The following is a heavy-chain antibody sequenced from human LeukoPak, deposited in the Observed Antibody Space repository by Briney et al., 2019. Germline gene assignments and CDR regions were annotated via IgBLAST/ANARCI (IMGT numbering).Heavy chain of an antibody. CDR1: GYTFTGYY. J-gene: IGHJ4*02. CDR3: ANSITGTSLDY. V-gene: IGHV1-2*04. CDR2: INPNSGGT. D-gene: IGHD1-20*01. Sequence: ASVKVSFTASGYTFTGYYMHWVRQAPGQGLEWMGWINPNSGGTNYAQKFQGWVTMTRDTSISTAYMELSRLRSDDTAVYYCANSITGTSLDYWGQGTLVTVSS.